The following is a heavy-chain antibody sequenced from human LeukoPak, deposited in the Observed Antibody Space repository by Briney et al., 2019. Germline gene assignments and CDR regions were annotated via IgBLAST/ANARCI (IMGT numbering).Heavy chain of an antibody. CDR1: GFTFSSYP. CDR2: IRGCGDNT. D-gene: IGHD1-26*01. CDR3: AKDRSVISGTDYDFDQ. Sequence: GGSLTLSCAASGFTFSSYPMHWVRQAPGKGLEWVSGIRGCGDNTVYADSVKGRFTISRDNSKNTLYLQMNGLRADDTAVYYCAKDRSVISGTDYDFDQWGQGTLVTVSS. J-gene: IGHJ4*02. V-gene: IGHV3-23*01.